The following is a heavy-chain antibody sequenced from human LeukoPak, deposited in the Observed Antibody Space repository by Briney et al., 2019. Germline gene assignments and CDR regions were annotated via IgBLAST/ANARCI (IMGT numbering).Heavy chain of an antibody. V-gene: IGHV1-8*01. D-gene: IGHD2-15*01. CDR3: ARVCSGGSCLDY. Sequence: GASVKVSCKASGYTFTSYDINWVRQATGQGLEWMGWMNPNSGSTGYAQKFQGRVTMTRNTSISTAYMELSSLRSEDTALYYCARVCSGGSCLDYWGQGTLVTVSS. J-gene: IGHJ4*02. CDR1: GYTFTSYD. CDR2: MNPNSGST.